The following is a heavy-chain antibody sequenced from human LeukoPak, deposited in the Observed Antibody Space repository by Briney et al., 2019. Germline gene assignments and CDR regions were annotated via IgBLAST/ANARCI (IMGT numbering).Heavy chain of an antibody. Sequence: SETLSLTCTVSGYSIISGYSWEWIRQPPGKGLEWIGEINHSGSTNYNPSLKSRVTIPVDTSKNQFSLKLSSVTAADTAVYYCARGSHYSYWGQGTLVTVSS. CDR2: INHSGST. CDR3: ARGSHYSY. D-gene: IGHD3-10*01. V-gene: IGHV4-38-2*02. CDR1: GYSIISGYS. J-gene: IGHJ4*02.